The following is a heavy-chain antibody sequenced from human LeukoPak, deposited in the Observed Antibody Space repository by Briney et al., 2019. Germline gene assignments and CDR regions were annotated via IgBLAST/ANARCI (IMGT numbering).Heavy chain of an antibody. CDR1: GFTFSSYA. CDR2: ISYDGSNK. CDR3: ARDAGDDYVWGSYRFDY. Sequence: GGSLRLSCAASGFTFSSYAMHWVRQAPGKGLEWAAVISYDGSNKYYADSVKGRFTISRDNSKNTLYLQMNSLRAEDTAVYYCARDAGDDYVWGSYRFDYWGQGTLVTVSS. D-gene: IGHD3-16*01. V-gene: IGHV3-30-3*01. J-gene: IGHJ4*02.